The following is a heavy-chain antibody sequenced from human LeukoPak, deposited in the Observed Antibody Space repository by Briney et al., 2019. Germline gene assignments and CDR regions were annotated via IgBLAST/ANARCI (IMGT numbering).Heavy chain of an antibody. CDR1: GYTFTGYY. CDR3: ARDGSGWYDGAFDI. J-gene: IGHJ3*02. D-gene: IGHD6-19*01. V-gene: IGHV1-2*06. CDR2: INPNSGGT. Sequence: GASVKVSCKASGYTFTGYYMHWVRQAPGQGLEWMGRINPNSGGTNYAQKFQGRVTMTRDTSISTAYMELSSLRSEDTAVYYCARDGSGWYDGAFDIWGQGTMVTVSS.